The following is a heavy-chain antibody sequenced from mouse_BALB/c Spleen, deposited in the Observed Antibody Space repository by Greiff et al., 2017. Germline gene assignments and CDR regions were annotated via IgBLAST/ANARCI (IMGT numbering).Heavy chain of an antibody. CDR2: IRLKSNNYAT. D-gene: IGHD2-1*01. CDR1: GFTFSNYW. V-gene: IGHV6-6*02. CDR3: TRPGNYGGSAY. Sequence: EVKVEESGGGLVQPGGSMKLSCVASGFTFSNYWMNWVRQSPEKGLEWVAEIRLKSNNYATHYAESVKGRFTISRDDSKSSVYLQMNNLRAEDTGIYYCTRPGNYGGSAYWGQGTLVTVSA. J-gene: IGHJ3*01.